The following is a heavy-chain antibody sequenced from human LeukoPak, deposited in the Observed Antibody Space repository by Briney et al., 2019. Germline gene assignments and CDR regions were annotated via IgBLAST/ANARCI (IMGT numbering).Heavy chain of an antibody. CDR2: ISGNSGTT. V-gene: IGHV3-23*01. J-gene: IGHJ4*02. Sequence: GGSLRLSCAASGFTFSNYAMSWVRQAPGKGLEWVSAISGNSGTTYYADSVKGRFTISRDKSKNTLYLQMNSLRVEDTAVYYCAKDSSPLCSNGVCYTAWYYFDYWGQGTLATVSS. CDR3: AKDSSPLCSNGVCYTAWYYFDY. CDR1: GFTFSNYA. D-gene: IGHD2-8*01.